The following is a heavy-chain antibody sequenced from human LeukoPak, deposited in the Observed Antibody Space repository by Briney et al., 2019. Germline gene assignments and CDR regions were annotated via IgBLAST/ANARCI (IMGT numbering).Heavy chain of an antibody. CDR3: AKSQDSGRLFHFYY. D-gene: IGHD1-26*01. J-gene: IGHJ4*02. V-gene: IGHV3-23*01. Sequence: PGGSLRLSCAASGFTFSSNVMSWVRQAPGKGLEWVSVISGSGGSTYYADSVKGRLTISRDNSKNTLHLQMNNLRAEHTAVYYCAKSQDSGRLFHFYYWRQGTLVSVSS. CDR1: GFTFSSNV. CDR2: ISGSGGST.